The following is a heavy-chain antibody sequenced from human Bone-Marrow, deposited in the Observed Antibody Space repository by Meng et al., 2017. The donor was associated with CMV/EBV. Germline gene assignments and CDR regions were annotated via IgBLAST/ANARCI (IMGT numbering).Heavy chain of an antibody. CDR3: ARESYYYDSSGYFNWFDP. Sequence: ISSGGDYGNWIRQHPEKGLEWIGSIYYSGSTYYDPSLKSRVTISVDTSKNQFSLKLSSVTAADTAVYYCARESYYYDSSGYFNWFDPWGQGTLVTVSS. CDR1: ISSGGDY. D-gene: IGHD3-22*01. J-gene: IGHJ5*02. CDR2: IYYSGST. V-gene: IGHV4-31*02.